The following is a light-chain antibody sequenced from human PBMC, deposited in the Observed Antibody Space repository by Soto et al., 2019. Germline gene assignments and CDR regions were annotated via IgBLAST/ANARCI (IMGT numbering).Light chain of an antibody. J-gene: IGKJ1*01. CDR3: QQYNSYS. CDR2: AAS. Sequence: DFQMTQSPSSLSASVGDRVTITCRASQGIRNELSWFQQRPGNAPTLLISAASRLQSGVPSRFSGRGSGTDFTLTISSLQPDGFATYYCQQYNSYSFGQGTKVDIK. CDR1: QGIRNE. V-gene: IGKV1-17*01.